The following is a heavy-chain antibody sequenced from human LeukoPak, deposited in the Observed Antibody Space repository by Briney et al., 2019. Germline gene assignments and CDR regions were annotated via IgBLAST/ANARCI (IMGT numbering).Heavy chain of an antibody. J-gene: IGHJ2*01. CDR1: GGSISTYD. CDR2: IYYRGST. D-gene: IGHD2-8*02. CDR3: AGYREYWDWHLDL. Sequence: SETLSLTFTVSGGSISTYDWSWIPHPPGKGRKGIVYIYYRGSTNYNPSLNSRFTISIDPSKNQFSLKLTSVTAAATAVYYCAGYREYWDWHLDLWGRGAPVTVSP. V-gene: IGHV4-59*13.